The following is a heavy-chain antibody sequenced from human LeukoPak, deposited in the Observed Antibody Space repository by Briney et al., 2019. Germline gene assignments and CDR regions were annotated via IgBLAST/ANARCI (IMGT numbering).Heavy chain of an antibody. Sequence: ASVKVSCKASGYSFISYHMHWVRQAPGQGLEWMGIINPSGGSTSYAQKFQGRITMTRDTSTSTVYMELSSLRSEDTAVYYCARKAGYSGYDWGRPIDYWGQGTLVTVSS. J-gene: IGHJ4*02. CDR2: INPSGGST. V-gene: IGHV1-46*01. D-gene: IGHD5-12*01. CDR3: ARKAGYSGYDWGRPIDY. CDR1: GYSFISYH.